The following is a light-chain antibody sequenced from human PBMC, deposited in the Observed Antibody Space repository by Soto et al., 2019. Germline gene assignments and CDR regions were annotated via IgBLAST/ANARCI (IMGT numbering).Light chain of an antibody. CDR2: AAS. V-gene: IGKV1-39*01. CDR1: QSISSY. J-gene: IGKJ1*01. Sequence: DIQMTQSPSSLSASVGDRVTIPCRASQSISSYLNWYQQKPGKAPKLLIYAASSLQSGVPSRFSGSGSGTDFTLTISRLEPEDFAVYYCQQYLTSPKTFGQGTKVDIK. CDR3: QQYLTSPKT.